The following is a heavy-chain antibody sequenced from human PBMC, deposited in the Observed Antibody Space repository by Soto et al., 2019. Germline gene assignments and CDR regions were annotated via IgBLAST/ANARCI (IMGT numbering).Heavy chain of an antibody. Sequence: PSETLSLTCAVSGGSISSGGYSWSWIRQPPGKGLEWIGYIYHSGSTNYNPSLKSRVTISLDKSKNQFSLKLSSVTAADTAVYYCARAHGNYYYGMDVWGQGTTVTVSS. CDR3: ARAHGNYYYGMDV. V-gene: IGHV4-30-2*01. CDR1: GGSISSGGYS. D-gene: IGHD4-17*01. CDR2: IYHSGST. J-gene: IGHJ6*02.